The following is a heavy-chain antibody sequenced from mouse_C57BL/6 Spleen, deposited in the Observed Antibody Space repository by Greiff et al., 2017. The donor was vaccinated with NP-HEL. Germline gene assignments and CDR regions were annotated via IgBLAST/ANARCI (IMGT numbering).Heavy chain of an antibody. D-gene: IGHD2-4*01. J-gene: IGHJ3*01. V-gene: IGHV14-2*01. CDR2: IDPEDGDT. CDR3: ARGNYYDYEKPMFAY. CDR1: GFNIKDYY. Sequence: EVKLQESGAELVKPGASVKLSCTASGFNIKDYYMHWVKQRTEQGLEWIGRIDPEDGDTKYAPKFQGKATITADTSSHTAYLQLSSLTSEDTAVYYCARGNYYDYEKPMFAYWGQGTLVTVSA.